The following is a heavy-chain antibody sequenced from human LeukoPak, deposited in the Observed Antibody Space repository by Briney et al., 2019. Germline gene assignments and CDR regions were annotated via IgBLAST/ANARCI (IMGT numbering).Heavy chain of an antibody. CDR1: SGSISSSGYY. J-gene: IGHJ4*02. Sequence: SETLSLTCTVSSGSISSSGYYWGWIRQPPGKGLEWIGSIYYSGSTYYNPSLKSRVTISVDTSKNQFSLKLSSVTAADTAVYYCARHFQSGTSWGQGTLVTVSS. D-gene: IGHD1-26*01. V-gene: IGHV4-39*01. CDR2: IYYSGST. CDR3: ARHFQSGTS.